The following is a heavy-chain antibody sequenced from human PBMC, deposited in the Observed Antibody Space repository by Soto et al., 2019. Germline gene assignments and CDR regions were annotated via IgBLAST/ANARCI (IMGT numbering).Heavy chain of an antibody. V-gene: IGHV4-39*01. CDR1: GGSISSSSYY. D-gene: IGHD4-17*01. CDR3: ARHDYGDSHFDY. Sequence: SETLSLTCTVSGGSISSSSYYWGWIRQPPGKGLEWIGSIYYSGSTYYNPSLKSRVTISVDTSKNQFSLKLSSVTAADTAVYYCARHDYGDSHFDYWGQGTLVTVSS. J-gene: IGHJ4*02. CDR2: IYYSGST.